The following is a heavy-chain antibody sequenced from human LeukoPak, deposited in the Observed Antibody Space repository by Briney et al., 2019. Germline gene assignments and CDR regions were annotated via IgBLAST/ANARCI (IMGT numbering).Heavy chain of an antibody. CDR2: IYSGGNT. D-gene: IGHD7-27*01. Sequence: PGGSLRLSCAASGFTVSDNYMTWVRQAPGKGLEWVSVIYSGGNTYYADSVKGRFTISRDNSKNTLYLQVDSLRAEDTAVYYCARDGLATGVDYWGQGTLVTVSS. J-gene: IGHJ4*02. CDR1: GFTVSDNY. CDR3: ARDGLATGVDY. V-gene: IGHV3-53*01.